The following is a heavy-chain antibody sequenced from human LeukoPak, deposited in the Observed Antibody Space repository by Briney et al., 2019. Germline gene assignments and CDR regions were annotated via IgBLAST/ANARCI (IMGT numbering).Heavy chain of an antibody. CDR2: INPNSGGT. Sequence: ASVTVSCKASGYTFTGYYMHWVRQAPGQGLEWMGWINPNSGGTNYAQKFQGRVTMTRDTSISTAYMELSRLRSDDTAVYYCARSLGDYGDYGMDVWGQGTTVTVSS. D-gene: IGHD4-17*01. V-gene: IGHV1-2*02. CDR3: ARSLGDYGDYGMDV. J-gene: IGHJ6*02. CDR1: GYTFTGYY.